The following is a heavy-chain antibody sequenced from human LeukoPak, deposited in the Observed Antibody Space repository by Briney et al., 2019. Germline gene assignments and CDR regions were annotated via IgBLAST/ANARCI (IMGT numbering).Heavy chain of an antibody. CDR1: GFTLSTYW. CDR3: ARYVISGLWYFDI. V-gene: IGHV3-7*01. J-gene: IGHJ3*02. CDR2: IKGDGSEK. D-gene: IGHD3-22*01. Sequence: GGSLRLSCAASGFTLSTYWMSWVRQAPGKGLEWMANIKGDGSEKFYVDSVKGRFTVSRDNAKNSLYLQMNSLRAEDTAVYYCARYVISGLWYFDIWGQGTMVTVSS.